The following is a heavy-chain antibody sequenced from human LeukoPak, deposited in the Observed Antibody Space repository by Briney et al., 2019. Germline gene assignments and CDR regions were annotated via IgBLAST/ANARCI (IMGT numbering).Heavy chain of an antibody. J-gene: IGHJ3*02. CDR2: IYSVGSST. D-gene: IGHD3-22*01. Sequence: GGSLRLSCVASVFTFSSHWLHWVRHAPGEGGVWVSRIYSVGSSTNNADSVKGRFTISRDNAKNTLYLQMNSLRAEDTAVYYCARDSGLYDSSGYDGFDIWGQGTMVTVSS. CDR1: VFTFSSHW. CDR3: ARDSGLYDSSGYDGFDI. V-gene: IGHV3-74*01.